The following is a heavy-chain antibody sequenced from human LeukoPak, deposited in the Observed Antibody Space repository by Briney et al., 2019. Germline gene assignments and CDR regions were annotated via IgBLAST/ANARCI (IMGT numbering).Heavy chain of an antibody. CDR1: GGSFSGYY. CDR3: ARDPSSSSEPYYFDY. D-gene: IGHD6-6*01. J-gene: IGHJ4*02. CDR2: INHSGST. Sequence: ASETLSLTCAVYGGSFSGYYWSWIRQPPGKGLEWIGEINHSGSTNYNPSLKSRVTISVDTSKNQFSLKLNSVTAADTAVYYCARDPSSSSEPYYFDYWGQGTLVTVSS. V-gene: IGHV4-34*01.